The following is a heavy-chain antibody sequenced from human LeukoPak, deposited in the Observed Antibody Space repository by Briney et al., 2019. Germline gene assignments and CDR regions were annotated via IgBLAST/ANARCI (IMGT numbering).Heavy chain of an antibody. CDR1: GGSFSAYY. J-gene: IGHJ4*02. Sequence: PSETLSLTCAVYGGSFSAYYWSWIRQPPGKGLEWIGEINHSGSTNYNPSLKSRLTISVDTSKNQFSLRLSSVTAADTAVYYCARFFRTVWELPYYWGQGTLVTVSS. CDR3: ARFFRTVWELPYY. CDR2: INHSGST. V-gene: IGHV4-34*01. D-gene: IGHD1-26*01.